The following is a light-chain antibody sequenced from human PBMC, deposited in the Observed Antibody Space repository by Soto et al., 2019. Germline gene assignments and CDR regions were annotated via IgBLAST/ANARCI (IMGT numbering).Light chain of an antibody. J-gene: IGLJ2*01. CDR2: SNN. Sequence: QSVLTQPPSASGTPGQRVTISCSGSSSNIGSNTVNWYQQLPGTAPKLLIYSNNQRASGVPDRFSGSKSGTSASLAISGLHSEDEADYYCAAWDDSLNGVVFGGGTKVTVL. CDR1: SSNIGSNT. V-gene: IGLV1-44*01. CDR3: AAWDDSLNGVV.